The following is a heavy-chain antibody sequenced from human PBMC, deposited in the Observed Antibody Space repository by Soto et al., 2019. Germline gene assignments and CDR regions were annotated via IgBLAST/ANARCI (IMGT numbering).Heavy chain of an antibody. V-gene: IGHV4-31*03. Sequence: QVQLQESGPGLVKPSQTLSLTCTVSGGSISSGGYYWSWIRQHPGKGLEWIGYIYYSGSTYYNPSRKKRXXIXVXXSKNQLNLTVSSLTAADTAVYHCARMGRLGYDCDYWGQGTLVTVSS. CDR1: GGSISSGGYY. D-gene: IGHD5-18*01. J-gene: IGHJ4*02. CDR2: IYYSGST. CDR3: ARMGRLGYDCDY.